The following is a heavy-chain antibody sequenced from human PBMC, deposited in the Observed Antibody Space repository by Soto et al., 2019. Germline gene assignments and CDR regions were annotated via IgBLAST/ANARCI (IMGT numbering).Heavy chain of an antibody. CDR1: GFTFSSYE. Sequence: GSLRLSCAASGFTFSSYEMNWVRQAPGKGLEWVSYISSSGSTIYYADSVKGRFTISRDNAKNSLYLQMNSLRAEDTAVYYCASLPLNGYFDYWGQGTLVTVSS. J-gene: IGHJ4*02. V-gene: IGHV3-48*03. CDR2: ISSSGSTI. CDR3: ASLPLNGYFDY.